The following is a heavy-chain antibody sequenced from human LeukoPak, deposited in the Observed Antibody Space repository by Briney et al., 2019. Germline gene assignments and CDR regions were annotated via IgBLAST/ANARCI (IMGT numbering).Heavy chain of an antibody. D-gene: IGHD6-6*01. V-gene: IGHV4-59*08. CDR1: GGSISSHY. CDR3: ARQADDSSSSLVYFDY. J-gene: IGHJ4*02. Sequence: SSETLSLTCAVSGGSISSHYWSWIRQPPGKGLEWIGFIYYSGTTKYNPSLKSRVTISADTSKNQFSLKLSSVTAADTAVDYCARQADDSSSSLVYFDYWGQGTLVTVSS. CDR2: IYYSGTT.